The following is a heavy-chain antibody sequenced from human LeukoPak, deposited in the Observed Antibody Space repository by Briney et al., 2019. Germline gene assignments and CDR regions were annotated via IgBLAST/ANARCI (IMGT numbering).Heavy chain of an antibody. J-gene: IGHJ4*02. CDR3: ARAAGSGSYYNKDTRGYFDY. D-gene: IGHD3-10*01. CDR1: GFTFSSYE. V-gene: IGHV3-48*03. Sequence: GGSLRLSCAASGFTFSSYEMNWVRQAPGKGLEWVSYISSSGSTIYYADSVKGRFTISRDNAKNSLYLQMNSLRAKDTAVYYCARAAGSGSYYNKDTRGYFDYWGQGTLVTVSS. CDR2: ISSSGSTI.